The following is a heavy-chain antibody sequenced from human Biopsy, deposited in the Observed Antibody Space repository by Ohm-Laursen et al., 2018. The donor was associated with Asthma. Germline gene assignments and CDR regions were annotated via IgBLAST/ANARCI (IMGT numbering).Heavy chain of an antibody. J-gene: IGHJ4*02. CDR3: ARAQDYYDSRGYYRSFDY. CDR2: IYYSGST. V-gene: IGHV4-31*02. D-gene: IGHD3-22*01. Sequence: SETLSLTWPVSYGSITSGGYYWTWIRQHPGKGLEWIGFIYYSGSTYYNPSLKSRVSISIDTSKNQFSLKLSSVTAADTAVYYCARAQDYYDSRGYYRSFDYWGQGTLVTVSS. CDR1: YGSITSGGYY.